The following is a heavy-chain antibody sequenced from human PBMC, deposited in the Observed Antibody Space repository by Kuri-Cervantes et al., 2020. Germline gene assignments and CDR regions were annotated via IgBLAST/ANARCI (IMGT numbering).Heavy chain of an antibody. V-gene: IGHV1-8*01. CDR3: ARVSQWLVGWFDP. Sequence: ASVKVSCKASGYTFTSYDINWVRQATGQGLEWMGWMNPNSGNTGYAQKFQGRVTMTRNTSISTAYMELRSLRSDDTAVYYCARVSQWLVGWFDPWGQGTLVTVSS. J-gene: IGHJ5*02. CDR2: MNPNSGNT. CDR1: GYTFTSYD. D-gene: IGHD6-19*01.